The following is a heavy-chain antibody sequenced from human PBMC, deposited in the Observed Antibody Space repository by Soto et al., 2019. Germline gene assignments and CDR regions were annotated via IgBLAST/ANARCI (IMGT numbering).Heavy chain of an antibody. V-gene: IGHV1-18*01. D-gene: IGHD3-3*01. CDR1: GYTFTSYG. CDR3: ARDYSYYDFWSGYYTPWFDP. J-gene: IGHJ5*02. CDR2: ISAYNGNT. Sequence: ASVKVSCKASGYTFTSYGISWVRQAPGQGLEWLGWISAYNGNTNYAQKLQGRVTMTTDTSTSTAYMELRSLRSDDTAVYYCARDYSYYDFWSGYYTPWFDPWGQGTLVTVSS.